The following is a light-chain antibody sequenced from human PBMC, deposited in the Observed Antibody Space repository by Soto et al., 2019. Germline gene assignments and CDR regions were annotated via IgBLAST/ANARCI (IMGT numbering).Light chain of an antibody. CDR1: QSISSW. Sequence: DIQMTQSPSTLSASVGDRFTITCRASQSISSWLAWYQQKPGKAPKLLIYKASSLETGVPSRFSGSGSGTEFTLIISSLQPDDFASYYCQQYGSSSPWTFGQGPKVEIK. V-gene: IGKV1-5*03. CDR3: QQYGSSSPWT. J-gene: IGKJ1*01. CDR2: KAS.